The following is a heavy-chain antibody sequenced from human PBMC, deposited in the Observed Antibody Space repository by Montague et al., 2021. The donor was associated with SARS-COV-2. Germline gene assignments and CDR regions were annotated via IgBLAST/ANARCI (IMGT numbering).Heavy chain of an antibody. D-gene: IGHD2-15*01. CDR2: IPDSGSS. J-gene: IGHJ4*01. Sequence: SETLSLTCTVSGGSISSCYWCWFWLPPGKGLELVWFIPDSGSSNTNPTLTSRVTMSVDASTYQFYLTVNSVTAADTGVYYCARQYSATLPAVYWGQGTLVTVSS. V-gene: IGHV4-59*08. CDR1: GGSISSCY. CDR3: ARQYSATLPAVY.